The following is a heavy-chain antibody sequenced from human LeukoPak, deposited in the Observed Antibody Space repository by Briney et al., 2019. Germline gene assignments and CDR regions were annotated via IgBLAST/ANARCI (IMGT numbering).Heavy chain of an antibody. CDR3: AKDRTVGASYWYFDL. D-gene: IGHD1-26*01. Sequence: PGGSLRLSCVASGFTFSSYAMSWARQAAGEGLGWVSVISSSGSGGNTYYADSVKGRFTISRDSSKNTLFLQMNTLRAEDTAIYYCAKDRTVGASYWYFDLWGRGTLVTVSS. CDR1: GFTFSSYA. J-gene: IGHJ2*01. V-gene: IGHV3-23*01. CDR2: ISSSGSGGNT.